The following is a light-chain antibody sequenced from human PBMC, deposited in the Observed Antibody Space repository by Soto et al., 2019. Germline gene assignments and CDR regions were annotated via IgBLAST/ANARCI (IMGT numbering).Light chain of an antibody. CDR1: QSTNNY. CDR2: GAS. J-gene: IGKJ1*01. V-gene: IGKV3-15*01. CDR3: QQYNNWPWT. Sequence: EIVMTQSPATLSMSLGERATLSCRASQSTNNYLAWYQQKPGQAPRLLIYGASARATGFPARFSASGSGTEFTLAISSLQSEDFAVYYCQQYNNWPWTFGQGTKVDIK.